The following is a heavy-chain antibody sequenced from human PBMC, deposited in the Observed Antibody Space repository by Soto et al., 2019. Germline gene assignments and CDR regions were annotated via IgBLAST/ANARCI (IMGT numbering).Heavy chain of an antibody. Sequence: PRESLKISCKGSGYSFTSYWMGWVRQMPGKGLEWMGIIYPGDPDTRYSPSFQGQVTISADKSISTAYLQWSSLKASDTAMYYCARHDIAAAGTLDYYYYMDVWGKGTTVTVSS. CDR2: IYPGDPDT. D-gene: IGHD6-13*01. CDR3: ARHDIAAAGTLDYYYYMDV. V-gene: IGHV5-51*01. CDR1: GYSFTSYW. J-gene: IGHJ6*03.